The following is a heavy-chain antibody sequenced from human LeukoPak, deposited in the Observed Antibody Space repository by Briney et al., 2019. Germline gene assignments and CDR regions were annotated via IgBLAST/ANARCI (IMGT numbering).Heavy chain of an antibody. CDR1: GFTFDDYA. CDR3: AKDSRPADDYYYGMDV. J-gene: IGHJ6*02. Sequence: GRSLRLSCAASGFTFDDYAMHWVRRAPGKGLEWVSGISWNSGRIGYADSVKGRFTISRDNAKNSLYLQMNSLRADDTALYYCAKDSRPADDYYYGMDVWGQGTTVTVSS. D-gene: IGHD2-2*01. CDR2: ISWNSGRI. V-gene: IGHV3-9*01.